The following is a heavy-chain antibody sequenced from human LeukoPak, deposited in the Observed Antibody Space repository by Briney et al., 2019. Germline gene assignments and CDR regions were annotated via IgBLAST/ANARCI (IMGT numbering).Heavy chain of an antibody. D-gene: IGHD3-22*01. CDR3: AREAGYYYDSSGPFDY. V-gene: IGHV3-30-3*01. CDR2: ISYDGSNK. CDR1: GFTISSYA. Sequence: GGSLRLSCAASGFTISSYAMHWVRQAPGKGLEWVAVISYDGSNKYYADSVKGRFTISRDNSKNTLYLQMNSLRAEDTAVYYCAREAGYYYDSSGPFDYWGQGTLVTVSS. J-gene: IGHJ4*02.